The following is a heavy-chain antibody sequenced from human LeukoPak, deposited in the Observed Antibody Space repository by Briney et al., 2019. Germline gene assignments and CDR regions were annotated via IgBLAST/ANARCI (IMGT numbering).Heavy chain of an antibody. V-gene: IGHV3-21*01. J-gene: IGHJ4*02. Sequence: PGGSLRLSCAASGFTFSSYSMNWVRQAPGKGLEWVSSISSSGTYIYDADSVKGRFTISRDNAENSLYLQMNSLRAEDTAVYYCARVRDYGVNWLFDYWGQGTLVTVSS. CDR1: GFTFSSYS. CDR2: ISSSGTYI. D-gene: IGHD4-23*01. CDR3: ARVRDYGVNWLFDY.